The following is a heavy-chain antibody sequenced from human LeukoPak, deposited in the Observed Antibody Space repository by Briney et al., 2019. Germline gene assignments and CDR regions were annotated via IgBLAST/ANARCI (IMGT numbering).Heavy chain of an antibody. Sequence: ASVKVSCKASGYTFTSYDINWVRQTPGQGLEWMGWMNPNSGNTGYAQKFQGRVTMTRNTSISTAYMELSSLRSEDTAVYYCARGRRQYYDSSGYYFDYWGQGTLVTVSS. CDR2: MNPNSGNT. V-gene: IGHV1-8*01. D-gene: IGHD3-22*01. CDR3: ARGRRQYYDSSGYYFDY. CDR1: GYTFTSYD. J-gene: IGHJ4*02.